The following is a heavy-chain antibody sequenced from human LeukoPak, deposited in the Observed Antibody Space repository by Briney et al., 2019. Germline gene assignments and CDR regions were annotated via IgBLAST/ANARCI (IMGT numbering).Heavy chain of an antibody. CDR3: ARVPLLRYFDWLLTFDY. J-gene: IGHJ4*02. D-gene: IGHD3-9*01. V-gene: IGHV3-48*01. Sequence: GGSLRLSCAASGFTFSSYSMNWVRQAPGKGLEWVSYISSSSSTIYYADSVKGRFTISRDNAKNSLYLQMNSLRAEDTAVYYCARVPLLRYFDWLLTFDYWGQGTLVTVSS. CDR1: GFTFSSYS. CDR2: ISSSSSTI.